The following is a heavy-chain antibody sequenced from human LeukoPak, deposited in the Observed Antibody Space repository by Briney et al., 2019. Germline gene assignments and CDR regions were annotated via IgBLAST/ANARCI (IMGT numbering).Heavy chain of an antibody. J-gene: IGHJ6*02. D-gene: IGHD2/OR15-2a*01. V-gene: IGHV3-48*02. CDR2: ISSSSGTI. CDR1: GFTFRTYS. Sequence: GGSLRLSCAASGFTFRTYSINWVRQAPGKGLEWLSYISSSSGTIYYADSVKGRFTISRDNAKNSLFLQMNSLRDEDTAVYYCARDFSAWYYYGMDVWGQGTTVTVSS. CDR3: ARDFSAWYYYGMDV.